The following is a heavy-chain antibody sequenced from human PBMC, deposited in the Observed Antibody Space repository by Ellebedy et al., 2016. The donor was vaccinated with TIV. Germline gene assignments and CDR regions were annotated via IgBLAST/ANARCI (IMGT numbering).Heavy chain of an antibody. CDR3: ARANTAMVRRNHMDV. J-gene: IGHJ6*02. CDR2: ISGSGDNT. V-gene: IGHV3-23*01. CDR1: GFTFSSHA. Sequence: GESLKISCAASGFTFSSHAMSWVRQAPGKGLEWVSAISGSGDNTYNTDSVKGRFTISRDNSKSTLYLQMDSLRAEDTAVYYCARANTAMVRRNHMDVWGQGTTVTVSS. D-gene: IGHD5-18*01.